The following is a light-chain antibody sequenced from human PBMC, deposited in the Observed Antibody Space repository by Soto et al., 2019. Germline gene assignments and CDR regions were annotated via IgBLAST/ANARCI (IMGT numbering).Light chain of an antibody. CDR3: CSYEGTYTSFV. V-gene: IGLV2-11*01. J-gene: IGLJ1*01. Sequence: QSVLTQPRSVSGSPGQSVTISCTGSSSDVGGYNYVSWYQQQPGKAPKLLIYDVTIRTPGVSARFSGSKSGNTASLTISGLQAEDDADYFCCSYEGTYTSFVFGTGTKLTVL. CDR2: DVT. CDR1: SSDVGGYNY.